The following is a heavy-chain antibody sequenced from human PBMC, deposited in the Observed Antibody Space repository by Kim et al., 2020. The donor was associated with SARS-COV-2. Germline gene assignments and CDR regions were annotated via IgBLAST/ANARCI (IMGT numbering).Heavy chain of an antibody. CDR3: ARVPYATSSLDY. Sequence: SETLSLTCTVSGGSISSYYWSWIRQPPGKGLEWIGYIFYSGSANYNPSLKSRVTISVDTSKNQFSLKLSSVTAADTAVYYCARVPYATSSLDYWGHGTLVTVSS. CDR1: GGSISSYY. J-gene: IGHJ4*01. D-gene: IGHD3-22*01. CDR2: IFYSGSA. V-gene: IGHV4-59*13.